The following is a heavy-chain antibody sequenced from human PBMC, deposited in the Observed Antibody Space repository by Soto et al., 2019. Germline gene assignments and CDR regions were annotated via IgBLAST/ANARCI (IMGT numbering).Heavy chain of an antibody. D-gene: IGHD3-16*01. V-gene: IGHV4-34*01. J-gene: IGHJ4*02. Sequence: QVQLQQWGAGLLKPSETLSLTCAVYGGSFSGYYWSWIRQPPGKGLEWIGAINHSGSTNYNPSLKSRVSLSVDTSKNHFSLKLSSVTAADTAVYYCARGPPPRGHEPFDYWGQGTLVTVSS. CDR2: INHSGST. CDR1: GGSFSGYY. CDR3: ARGPPPRGHEPFDY.